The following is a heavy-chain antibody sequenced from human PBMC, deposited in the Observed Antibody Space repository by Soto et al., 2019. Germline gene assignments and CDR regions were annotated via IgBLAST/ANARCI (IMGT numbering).Heavy chain of an antibody. Sequence: EVQLLESGGGLVQPGGSLTVSCAASGFTFGAHPMSWVRLAPGKGLEWVSTISGYGGSTYYPDSLKGRFIISRDNSKNTLYLQINTLRAEETAIYFCAKQRTTVTTGFDDWGQGTLVTVSS. V-gene: IGHV3-23*01. D-gene: IGHD4-17*01. CDR2: ISGYGGST. CDR1: GFTFGAHP. CDR3: AKQRTTVTTGFDD. J-gene: IGHJ4*02.